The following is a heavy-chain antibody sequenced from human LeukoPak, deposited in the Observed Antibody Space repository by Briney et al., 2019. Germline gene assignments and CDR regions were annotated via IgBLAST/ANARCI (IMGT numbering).Heavy chain of an antibody. J-gene: IGHJ6*03. D-gene: IGHD6-6*01. CDR1: GFTFSSYA. V-gene: IGHV3-23*01. CDR3: AKDPGPVAARAAGYYYYYMDV. CDR2: IRGSGGST. Sequence: GGSLRLSCAASGFTFSSYAMSWVRQAPGKGLEWVSAIRGSGGSTYYADSVKGRFTISRDNSQNTLYLQMNSLRAEDTAVYYCAKDPGPVAARAAGYYYYYMDVWGKGTTVTVSS.